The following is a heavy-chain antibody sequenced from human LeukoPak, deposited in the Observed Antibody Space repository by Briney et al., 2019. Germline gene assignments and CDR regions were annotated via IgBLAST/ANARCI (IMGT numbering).Heavy chain of an antibody. D-gene: IGHD2-15*01. J-gene: IGHJ4*02. Sequence: GASVKVSCKASGYTFTSYYMHWVRQAPGQGLEWMGIINPSGGSTSYAQKFQGRVTMTSDTSTSTVYMELSSLRSEDTAVYYCASIVVVAATQDAFDYWGQGTLVTVSS. CDR2: INPSGGST. CDR1: GYTFTSYY. CDR3: ASIVVVAATQDAFDY. V-gene: IGHV1-46*01.